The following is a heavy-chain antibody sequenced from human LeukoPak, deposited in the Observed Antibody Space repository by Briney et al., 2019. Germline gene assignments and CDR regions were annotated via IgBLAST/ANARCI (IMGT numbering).Heavy chain of an antibody. Sequence: SETLSLTSTVSVGSTCSYFWSWIRHRPRKGLEWIGYIYYSGSTNYNPSLKSRVTISVDTSKNQFSLTLSSVTAADTAVYYCARESLSGDGYNRLDYWGQGTLVTVSS. CDR1: VGSTCSYF. V-gene: IGHV4-59*01. J-gene: IGHJ4*02. CDR2: IYYSGST. D-gene: IGHD5-24*01. CDR3: ARESLSGDGYNRLDY.